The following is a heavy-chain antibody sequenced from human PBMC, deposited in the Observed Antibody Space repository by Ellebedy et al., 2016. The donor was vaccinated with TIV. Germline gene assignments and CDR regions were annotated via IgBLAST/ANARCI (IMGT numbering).Heavy chain of an antibody. CDR1: GYTFTSYG. V-gene: IGHV1-18*04. Sequence: ASVKVSXXASGYTFTSYGISWVRQAPGQGLEWMGWISAYNGNTKYSQKFQGRVTITRDTSASTAYMELSGLRSEDTAVYYCAREMVREWLGPWGQGTLVTVSS. CDR2: ISAYNGNT. J-gene: IGHJ5*02. CDR3: AREMVREWLGP. D-gene: IGHD6-19*01.